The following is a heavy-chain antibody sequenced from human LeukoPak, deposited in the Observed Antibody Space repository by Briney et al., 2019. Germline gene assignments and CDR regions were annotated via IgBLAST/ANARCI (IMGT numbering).Heavy chain of an antibody. D-gene: IGHD3-3*01. J-gene: IGHJ4*02. Sequence: GGSLRLSCAASGFTFSSYAMSWVRQAPGKGLEWVSAISGSGGSTYYADSVKGRFTISRDNSKNTLYLQMNSLRAEDTAVYYCAKVPDYDFWSGYHFDYWGQGTLVTISS. CDR2: ISGSGGST. CDR1: GFTFSSYA. CDR3: AKVPDYDFWSGYHFDY. V-gene: IGHV3-23*01.